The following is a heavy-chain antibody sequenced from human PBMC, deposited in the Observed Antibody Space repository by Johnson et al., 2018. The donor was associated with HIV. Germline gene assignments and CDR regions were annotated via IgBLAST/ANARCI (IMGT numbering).Heavy chain of an antibody. D-gene: IGHD5-18*01. V-gene: IGHV3-30*02. CDR1: GFSFSNFG. J-gene: IGHJ3*02. Sequence: QVQLVESGGGVVQRGGSLRLSCAASGFSFSNFGIHWVRQAPGKGLEGGAFITYDGRNEYSAAAVQGRFPISRDNSKNTVYLQMNSLRAEDTAVYYCAARRRDGYPYDAFDIWGQGTMVTVSS. CDR2: ITYDGRNE. CDR3: AARRRDGYPYDAFDI.